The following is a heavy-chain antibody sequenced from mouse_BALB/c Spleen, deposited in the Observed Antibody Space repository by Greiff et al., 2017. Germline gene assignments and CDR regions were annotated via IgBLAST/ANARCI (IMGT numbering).Heavy chain of an antibody. CDR3: ARSVGLLWYFDV. CDR2: ISSGSSTI. D-gene: IGHD2-3*01. V-gene: IGHV5-17*02. Sequence: EVQGVESGGGLVQPGGSRKLSCAASGFTFSSFGMHWVRQAPEKGLEWVAYISSGSSTIYYADTVKGRFTISRDNPKNTLFLQMTSLRSEDTAMYYCARSVGLLWYFDVWGAGTTVTVSS. J-gene: IGHJ1*01. CDR1: GFTFSSFG.